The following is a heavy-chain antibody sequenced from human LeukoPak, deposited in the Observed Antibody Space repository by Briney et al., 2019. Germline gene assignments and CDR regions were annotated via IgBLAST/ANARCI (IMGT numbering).Heavy chain of an antibody. CDR1: GDSLSSSSYY. Sequence: PSETLSLTCTVSGDSLSSSSYYWGWLRQPPGKGLEWLGSISYSGNTYYNPSLKSRVTISVDTSKNQFSLKLSSVTAAATAVYYCARDQSGWFDPWGQGTLVTVSS. V-gene: IGHV4-39*07. D-gene: IGHD3-10*01. J-gene: IGHJ5*02. CDR3: ARDQSGWFDP. CDR2: ISYSGNT.